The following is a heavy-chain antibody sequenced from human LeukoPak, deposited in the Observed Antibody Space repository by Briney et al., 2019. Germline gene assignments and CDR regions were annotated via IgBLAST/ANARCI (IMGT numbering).Heavy chain of an antibody. CDR3: ARAVGPFDY. CDR1: GFTLSTYG. V-gene: IGHV3-33*01. CDR2: IWYDGTNK. J-gene: IGHJ4*02. Sequence: GGALRLSCAPSGFTLSTYGMHWVRPAPARGLEWVAVIWYDGTNKYYGDSVKGRFTISRDNSKNTLYLQMNSLRAEDTAVYYCARAVGPFDYWGQGTLVTVSS.